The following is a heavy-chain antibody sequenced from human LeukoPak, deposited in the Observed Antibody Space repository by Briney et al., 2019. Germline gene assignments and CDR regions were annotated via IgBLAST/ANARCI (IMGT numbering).Heavy chain of an antibody. J-gene: IGHJ4*02. CDR2: ISGSGGST. CDR1: GFTFSSYA. CDR3: AKDLGPGCSSTSCYRVDTAMALDY. D-gene: IGHD2-2*01. Sequence: GGPLRLSCAASGFTFSSYAMSWVRQAPGKGLEWVSAISGSGGSTYYADSVKGRFTISRDNSKNTLYLQMNSLRAEDTAVYYCAKDLGPGCSSTSCYRVDTAMALDYWGQGTLVTVSS. V-gene: IGHV3-23*01.